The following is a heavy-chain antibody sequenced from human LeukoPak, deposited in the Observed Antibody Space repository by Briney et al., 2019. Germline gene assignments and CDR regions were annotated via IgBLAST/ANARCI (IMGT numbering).Heavy chain of an antibody. CDR3: AKDPTHYRVWDYYETIGLSY. CDR1: GFTLSSYG. J-gene: IGHJ4*02. V-gene: IGHV3-30*02. D-gene: IGHD3-22*01. CDR2: IRYDGGNK. Sequence: GGSLRLSCAASGFTLSSYGMHWVRQAPGKGLEWVAFIRYDGGNKYYADSVKGRFTISRDNSKNTLNLQMNSLRAEDTAVYYCAKDPTHYRVWDYYETIGLSYWGQGTLVTVSS.